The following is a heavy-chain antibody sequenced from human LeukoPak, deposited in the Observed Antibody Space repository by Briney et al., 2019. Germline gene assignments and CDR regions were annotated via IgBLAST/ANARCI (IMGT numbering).Heavy chain of an antibody. CDR2: IYTSGST. Sequence: SETLSLTCTVSGGSISSGSYYWSWIRQPAGKGLEWIGRIYTSGSTNYNPSLKSRVTISVDTSKNQFSLKLSSVTAADTAVYYCARERDYGDPFDYWGQGTLVTVSS. V-gene: IGHV4-61*02. D-gene: IGHD4-17*01. CDR3: ARERDYGDPFDY. J-gene: IGHJ4*02. CDR1: GGSISSGSYY.